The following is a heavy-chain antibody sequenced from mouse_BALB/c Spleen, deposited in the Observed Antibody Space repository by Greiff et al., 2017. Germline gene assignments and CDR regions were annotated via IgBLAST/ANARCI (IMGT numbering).Heavy chain of an antibody. D-gene: IGHD2-2*01. CDR1: GFSLTSYG. V-gene: IGHV2-9*02. Sequence: VHLVESGPGLVAPSQSLSITCTVSGFSLTSYGVHWVRQPPGKGLEWLGVIWAGGSTNYNSALMSRLSISKDNSKSQVFLKMNSLQTDDTAMYYCARDLMVPFAYWGQGTLVTVSA. J-gene: IGHJ3*01. CDR2: IWAGGST. CDR3: ARDLMVPFAY.